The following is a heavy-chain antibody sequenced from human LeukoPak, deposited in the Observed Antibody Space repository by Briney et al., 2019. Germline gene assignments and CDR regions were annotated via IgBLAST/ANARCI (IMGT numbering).Heavy chain of an antibody. CDR2: MNQDGREK. V-gene: IGHV3-7*01. CDR1: GFTFSSYW. J-gene: IGHJ3*02. Sequence: GGSLRLSCAASGFTFSSYWMSWVRQAPGKGLEWVANMNQDGREKNYVDSVKGRFTISRDNAKNSLYLQMNSLRVEDTAVYYCARNAFHIWGQGTMVTVSS. CDR3: ARNAFHI.